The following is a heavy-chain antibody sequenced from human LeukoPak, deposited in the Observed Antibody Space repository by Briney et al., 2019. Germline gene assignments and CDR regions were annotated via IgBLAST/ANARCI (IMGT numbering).Heavy chain of an antibody. CDR1: GYTFTSYD. D-gene: IGHD6-19*01. Sequence: ASVKVSCKTSGYTFTSYDINWVRQATGQGLEWMGWMNPNSGNTGYAQKFQGRITITRNTSISTAYMQLSTLRAEDTAVYYCAREDSSGWPSALGYWGQGTLVTVSS. J-gene: IGHJ4*02. CDR3: AREDSSGWPSALGY. V-gene: IGHV1-8*03. CDR2: MNPNSGNT.